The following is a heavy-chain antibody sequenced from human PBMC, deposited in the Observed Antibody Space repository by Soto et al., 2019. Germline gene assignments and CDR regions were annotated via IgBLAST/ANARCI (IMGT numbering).Heavy chain of an antibody. Sequence: SVKVSCKASGGTFSSYAISWVRQAPGQGLEWMGGIIPIFGTANYAQKFQGRVTITADESTSTAYMELISLRSEDTAVYYCASGGGKTYYYDSSGYVDAFDIWGQGTMVTVSS. CDR2: IIPIFGTA. CDR3: ASGGGKTYYYDSSGYVDAFDI. J-gene: IGHJ3*02. D-gene: IGHD3-22*01. V-gene: IGHV1-69*13. CDR1: GGTFSSYA.